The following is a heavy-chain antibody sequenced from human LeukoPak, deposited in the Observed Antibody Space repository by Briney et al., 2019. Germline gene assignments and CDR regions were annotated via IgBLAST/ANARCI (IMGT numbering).Heavy chain of an antibody. CDR3: ARGGCSGGSCYWGAFDI. D-gene: IGHD2-15*01. CDR1: GFTFSDYY. J-gene: IGHJ3*02. CDR2: ISSSSSYT. Sequence: PGGSLRLSCAASGFTFSDYYMSWIRQAPGKGLEWVSYISSSSSYTNYADSVKGRFTISRDNAKNSLYLQMNSLRAEDTAVYYCARGGCSGGSCYWGAFDIWGQGTMVTVSS. V-gene: IGHV3-11*03.